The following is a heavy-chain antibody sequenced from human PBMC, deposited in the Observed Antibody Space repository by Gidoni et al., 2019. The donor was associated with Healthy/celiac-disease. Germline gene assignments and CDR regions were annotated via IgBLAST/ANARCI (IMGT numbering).Heavy chain of an antibody. Sequence: QVQLQESGPGLVKPSETLSLTCAVSGYSISSGYYWGWIRQPPGKGLEWIGSIYHSGSTYYNPSLKSRVTISVDTSKNQSSLKLSSVTAADTAVYYCARDGATYYYGSGSYPYWGQGTLVTVSS. CDR2: IYHSGST. CDR3: ARDGATYYYGSGSYPY. J-gene: IGHJ4*02. D-gene: IGHD3-10*01. V-gene: IGHV4-38-2*02. CDR1: GYSISSGYY.